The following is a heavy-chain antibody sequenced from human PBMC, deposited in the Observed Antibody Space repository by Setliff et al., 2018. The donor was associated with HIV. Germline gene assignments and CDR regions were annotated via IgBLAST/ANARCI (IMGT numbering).Heavy chain of an antibody. V-gene: IGHV4-39*01. Sequence: PSETLSLTCTVSGDSISSGGYYWSWIRQLPGKGLEWIGYIYYSGATYYNPSLKNRVTISVDTSKNQFSLNLNSVTAADTAVYYCARQYCGGDCHFYYYMDVWGKGTTVTVSS. CDR1: GDSISSGGYY. D-gene: IGHD2-21*02. CDR3: ARQYCGGDCHFYYYMDV. CDR2: IYYSGAT. J-gene: IGHJ6*03.